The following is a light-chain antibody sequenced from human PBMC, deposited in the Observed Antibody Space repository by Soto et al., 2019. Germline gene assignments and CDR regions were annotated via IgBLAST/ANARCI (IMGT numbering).Light chain of an antibody. V-gene: IGLV6-57*01. CDR3: QSSDSNNEV. CDR1: SGSIASNY. J-gene: IGLJ3*02. Sequence: NFMLTQPHSVSESPGKTVTISCTRSSGSIASNYVQWYQQRPGSSPTTVIYEDNQRPSGVPDRFSGSIDSSSNSASLTISGLKTEDEADYYCQSSDSNNEVFGGGTKVTVL. CDR2: EDN.